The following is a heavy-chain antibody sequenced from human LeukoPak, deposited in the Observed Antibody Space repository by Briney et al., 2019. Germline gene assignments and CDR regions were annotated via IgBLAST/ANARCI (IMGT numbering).Heavy chain of an antibody. Sequence: SETLSLTCTVSGYSISSGYYWGWIRQPAGKGLEWIGRIYTSGSTNYNPSLKSRVTISVDTSKNQFSLKLSSVTAADTAVYYCARDRAPGPAASQRSWFDPWGQGTLVTVSS. J-gene: IGHJ5*02. CDR1: GYSISSGYY. CDR2: IYTSGST. CDR3: ARDRAPGPAASQRSWFDP. V-gene: IGHV4-61*02. D-gene: IGHD2-15*01.